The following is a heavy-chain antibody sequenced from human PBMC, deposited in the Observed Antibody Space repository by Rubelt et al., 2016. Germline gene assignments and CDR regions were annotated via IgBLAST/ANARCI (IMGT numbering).Heavy chain of an antibody. J-gene: IGHJ6*02. CDR1: GGTFSSYA. D-gene: IGHD3-9*01. CDR3: ASPPYDMLTGYDYYYGMDV. V-gene: IGHV1-69*06. Sequence: QVQLVQSGAEVKKPGSSVKVSCKASGGTFSSYAISWVRQAPGQGLEWVGGIIPIFGTANYAQKFQGRVTNTADKSTMTADMGLSSLRSEDTAVYYCASPPYDMLTGYDYYYGMDVWGQGTTVTVSS. CDR2: IIPIFGTA.